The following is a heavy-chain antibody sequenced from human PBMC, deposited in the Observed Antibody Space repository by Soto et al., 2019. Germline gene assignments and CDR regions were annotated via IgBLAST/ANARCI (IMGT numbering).Heavy chain of an antibody. CDR2: ISAYNGNT. CDR1: GYTFTSYG. D-gene: IGHD4-17*01. CDR3: ARDEDYGDYPVGNWFDP. J-gene: IGHJ5*02. V-gene: IGHV1-18*01. Sequence: QVQLVQSGAEVKKPGASVKVSCKASGYTFTSYGISWVRQAPGQGLEWMGWISAYNGNTNYAQKLQGRVTTTTETATSTAYMELRSLRSDDTAVYYCARDEDYGDYPVGNWFDPWGQGTLVTVSS.